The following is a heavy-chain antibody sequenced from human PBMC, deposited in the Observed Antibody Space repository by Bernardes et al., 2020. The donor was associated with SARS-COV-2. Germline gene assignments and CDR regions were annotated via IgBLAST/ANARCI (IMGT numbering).Heavy chain of an antibody. CDR1: GGSISSGDYY. Sequence: SETLSLTCTVSGGSISSGDYYWSWIRQPPGKGLEWIGYIYYSGSTYYNPSLKSRVTISVDTSKNQFSLKLSSVTAADTAVYYCARDALGSITIFGVVTRHGMDDWGQGTTVTVSS. CDR2: IYYSGST. CDR3: ARDALGSITIFGVVTRHGMDD. V-gene: IGHV4-30-4*01. J-gene: IGHJ6*02. D-gene: IGHD3-3*01.